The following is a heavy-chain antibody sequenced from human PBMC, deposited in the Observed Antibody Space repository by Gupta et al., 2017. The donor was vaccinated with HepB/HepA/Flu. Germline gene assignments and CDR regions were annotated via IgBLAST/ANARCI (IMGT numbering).Heavy chain of an antibody. CDR3: ARGGRLLLLNWFDP. J-gene: IGHJ5*02. V-gene: IGHV4-31*03. CDR2: IYYSGST. D-gene: IGHD2-15*01. Sequence: QVQLQESGPGLVKPSQTLSITCTFSGGSISSGGYYWSWIRQHPGKGLEWIGYIYYSGSTYYNPSLKSRVTISVDTSKNQFSLKLSSVTAADTAVYYCARGGRLLLLNWFDPWGQGTLVTVSS. CDR1: GGSISSGGYY.